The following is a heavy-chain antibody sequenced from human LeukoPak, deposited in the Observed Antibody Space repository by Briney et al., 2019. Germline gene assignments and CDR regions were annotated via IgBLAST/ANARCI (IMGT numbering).Heavy chain of an antibody. Sequence: SETLSLTCTVSGGSISGYYWSRIRQPPGQGLEWIAYIHSNGYTNYNPSLKSRVTISVDTSNNQFSLKVTSVTAADTAMYYCAKREGPMSGSYDYFDPWGQGTLVTVS. CDR2: IHSNGYT. J-gene: IGHJ5*02. CDR3: AKREGPMSGSYDYFDP. D-gene: IGHD1-26*01. V-gene: IGHV4-4*09. CDR1: GGSISGYY.